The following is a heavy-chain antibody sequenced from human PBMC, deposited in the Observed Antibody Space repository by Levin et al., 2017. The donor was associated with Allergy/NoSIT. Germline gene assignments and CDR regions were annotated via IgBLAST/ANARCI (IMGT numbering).Heavy chain of an antibody. J-gene: IGHJ5*02. CDR3: AVRRDWFDP. Sequence: ASETLSLTCTVSGGSISSYYWSWIRQPPGKGLEWIGYIYYSGSTNYNPSLKSRVTISVDTSKNQFSLKLSSVTAADTAVYYCAVRRDWFDPWGQGTLVTVSS. CDR2: IYYSGST. CDR1: GGSISSYY. V-gene: IGHV4-59*01. D-gene: IGHD3-16*01.